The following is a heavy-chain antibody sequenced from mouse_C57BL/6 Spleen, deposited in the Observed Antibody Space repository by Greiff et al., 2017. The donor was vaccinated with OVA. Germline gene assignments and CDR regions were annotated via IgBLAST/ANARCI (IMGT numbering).Heavy chain of an antibody. CDR1: GFNIKDYY. Sequence: EVQLQQSGAELVKPGASVKLSCTASGFNIKDYYMHWVKQRPEQGLEWIGRIDPEDGATKYAPQFQGKATITADTSSNTAYLQLSSLTSEDTAVYYCAREGYSDAMGYWGQGTSVTVA. J-gene: IGHJ4*01. CDR2: IDPEDGAT. D-gene: IGHD3-1*01. CDR3: AREGYSDAMGY. V-gene: IGHV14-2*01.